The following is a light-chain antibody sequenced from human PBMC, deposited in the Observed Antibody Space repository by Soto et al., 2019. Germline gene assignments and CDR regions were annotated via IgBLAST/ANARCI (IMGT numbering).Light chain of an antibody. J-gene: IGKJ5*01. V-gene: IGKV3-11*01. CDR1: QSVSSS. Sequence: EIVLTQSPATLSLSPGERATLSCRASQSVSSSLAWYQQKPGQAPRLLIYDASNRATGIPARFSGSGSGTDFTLTISSLEPEDFAVYYCQQRSNWPPLTFGQGTRLESK. CDR3: QQRSNWPPLT. CDR2: DAS.